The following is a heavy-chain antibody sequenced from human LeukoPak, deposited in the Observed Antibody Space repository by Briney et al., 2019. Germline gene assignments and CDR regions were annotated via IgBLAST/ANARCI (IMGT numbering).Heavy chain of an antibody. J-gene: IGHJ1*01. V-gene: IGHV1-69*04. D-gene: IGHD2-2*01. CDR1: GGTFSSYA. CDR3: TRAASDCSSTSCFTRYFQH. CDR2: IIPILGIA. Sequence: ASVKVSCKASGGTFSSYAISWVRQAPGQGLEWMGRIIPILGIANYAQKFQGRVTITADKSTSTAYMELSSLRSEDTAVYYCTRAASDCSSTSCFTRYFQHWGQGTLVTVSS.